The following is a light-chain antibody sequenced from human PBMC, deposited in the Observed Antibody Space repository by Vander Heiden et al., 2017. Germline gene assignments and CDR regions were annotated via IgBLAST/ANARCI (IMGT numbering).Light chain of an antibody. CDR2: DAS. J-gene: IGKJ2*01. CDR1: QTITRW. CDR3: LQYSTYAFT. V-gene: IGKV1-5*01. Sequence: EIHVTQSPSTLSASVGETVTITFRTSQTITRWLAWYQQNPGKPPKLLVSDASSLENGVPSRFTGSGSGTEFTLTISNLQPDDFATYYCLQYSTYAFTFGQGTKLDI.